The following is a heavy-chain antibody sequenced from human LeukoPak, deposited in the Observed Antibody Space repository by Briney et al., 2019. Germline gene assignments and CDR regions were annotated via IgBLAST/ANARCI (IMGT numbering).Heavy chain of an antibody. CDR3: ARAQRVRIAAAGPFDY. CDR2: IIPILGIA. J-gene: IGHJ4*02. Sequence: EASVKVSCKASGGTFSSYAISWVRQAPGQGLEWMGRIIPILGIANYAQKFQGRVTITADKSTSTAYMELSRLRSDDTAVYYCARAQRVRIAAAGPFDYWGQGTLVTVSS. D-gene: IGHD6-13*01. V-gene: IGHV1-69*04. CDR1: GGTFSSYA.